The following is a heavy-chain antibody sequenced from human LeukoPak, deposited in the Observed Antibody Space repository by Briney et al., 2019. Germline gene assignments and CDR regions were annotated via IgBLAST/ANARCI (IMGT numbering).Heavy chain of an antibody. CDR1: GFTFSDFA. CDR3: AKDSWPRNGIYDPFDI. V-gene: IGHV3-23*01. Sequence: GGSLRLSCAASGFTFSDFAVNWVRQAPGKGLEWVSVIGGTGETHSRDSVKGRFTVSRDNSKNTMSLQMNSLRPEDTAVYYCAKDSWPRNGIYDPFDIWGQGTMVTVSS. J-gene: IGHJ3*02. CDR2: IGGTGET. D-gene: IGHD2-8*01.